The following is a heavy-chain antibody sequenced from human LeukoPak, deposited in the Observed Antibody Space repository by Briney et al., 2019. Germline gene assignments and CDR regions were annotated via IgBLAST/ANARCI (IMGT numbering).Heavy chain of an antibody. J-gene: IGHJ4*02. CDR1: GFTFSSNG. Sequence: PGGSLRLSCAASGFTFSSNGMHWVRQAPGKGLEWVAVIWYDGSNKYYADSVKDRFTISRDNSKNTLYLQMNSLRAEDTAVYYCARDVLESSGWFDYWGQGTLVTVSS. CDR3: ARDVLESSGWFDY. CDR2: IWYDGSNK. D-gene: IGHD6-19*01. V-gene: IGHV3-33*01.